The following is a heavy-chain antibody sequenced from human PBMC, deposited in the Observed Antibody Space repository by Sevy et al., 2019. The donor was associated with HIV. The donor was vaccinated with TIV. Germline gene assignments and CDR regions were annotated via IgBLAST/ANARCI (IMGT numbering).Heavy chain of an antibody. J-gene: IGHJ5*02. V-gene: IGHV3-30*04. CDR3: ARFAQVKRYCSSTSCFQGVFDP. CDR1: GFTFSSYA. CDR2: ISYDGSNK. Sequence: GGSLRLSCAASGFTFSSYAMHWVRQAPGKGLEWVAVISYDGSNKYYADSVKGRFTISRDNSKNTLYLQMNSLRAEDTAVCYCARFAQVKRYCSSTSCFQGVFDPWGQGTLVTVSS. D-gene: IGHD2-2*01.